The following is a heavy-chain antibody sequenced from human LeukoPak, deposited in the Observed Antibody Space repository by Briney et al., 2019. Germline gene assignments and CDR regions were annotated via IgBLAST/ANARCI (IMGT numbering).Heavy chain of an antibody. D-gene: IGHD6-19*01. CDR3: AKDIAGSSGWNHFDY. Sequence: GGSQRLSCAASGFTFSSYAMYRVRQAPGMGLEWVSIISDSGGSTQYVDSVKGRFTISRDNSKNTLYLQMNSLRTEDTAVYHCAKDIAGSSGWNHFDYWGQGTLVTVPS. CDR2: ISDSGGST. V-gene: IGHV3-23*01. J-gene: IGHJ4*02. CDR1: GFTFSSYA.